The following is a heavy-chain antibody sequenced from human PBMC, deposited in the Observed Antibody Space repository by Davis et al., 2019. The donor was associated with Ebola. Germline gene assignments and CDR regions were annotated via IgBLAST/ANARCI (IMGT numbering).Heavy chain of an antibody. V-gene: IGHV3-21*01. CDR1: GFTFSTYW. D-gene: IGHD3-16*02. CDR3: ARTTFGGIIAS. Sequence: GGSLRLSCAASGFTFSTYWMSWVRQAPGKGLEWVSSISSSSSYIYYADSVKGRFTISRDNAKNSLYLQMNSLRAEDTAVYYCARTTFGGIIASWGQGTLVTVSS. CDR2: ISSSSSYI. J-gene: IGHJ4*02.